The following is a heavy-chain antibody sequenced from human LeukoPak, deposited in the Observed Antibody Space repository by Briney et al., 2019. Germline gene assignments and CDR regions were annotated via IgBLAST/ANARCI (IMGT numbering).Heavy chain of an antibody. CDR1: GYTFTTYW. V-gene: IGHV5-51*01. CDR2: IYPGDSDP. Sequence: GESLKISCKGSGYTFTTYWIGWVRQMPGKGLEWVGIIYPGDSDPRYSPSFQGQVTISADKSISTAYLQWSSLKASDSAMYYCARHAVGSSWFGFDYWGQGTLVTVSS. J-gene: IGHJ4*02. CDR3: ARHAVGSSWFGFDY. D-gene: IGHD6-13*01.